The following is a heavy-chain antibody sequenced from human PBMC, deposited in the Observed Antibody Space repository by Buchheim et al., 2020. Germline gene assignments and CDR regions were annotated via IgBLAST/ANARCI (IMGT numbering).Heavy chain of an antibody. CDR2: ISGSGGST. D-gene: IGHD3-3*01. Sequence: EVQLLESGGGLVQTGGSLRLSCAASGFTFSSYAMSWVRQAPGKGLEWGSGISGSGGSTYYADSVKGRFTISRDTSKNTLYLQMNSLRAEDTAVYYCAKATIFGVVNYGMDVWGQGTT. J-gene: IGHJ6*02. V-gene: IGHV3-23*01. CDR3: AKATIFGVVNYGMDV. CDR1: GFTFSSYA.